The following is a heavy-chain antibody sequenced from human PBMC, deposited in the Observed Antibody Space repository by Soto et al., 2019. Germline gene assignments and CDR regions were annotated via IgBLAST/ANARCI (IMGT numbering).Heavy chain of an antibody. Sequence: GWSLRLSCAASGFTFSRYGLHWVRQAPGKGLEWVAVISYDGRNEIYADSVKGRFTISRDNSKNTLYMQMNSLRAEDTALYYCAKAIETTILGYGMDVWGQGTTVTVSS. CDR2: ISYDGRNE. D-gene: IGHD3-16*02. CDR1: GFTFSRYG. CDR3: AKAIETTILGYGMDV. V-gene: IGHV3-30*18. J-gene: IGHJ6*02.